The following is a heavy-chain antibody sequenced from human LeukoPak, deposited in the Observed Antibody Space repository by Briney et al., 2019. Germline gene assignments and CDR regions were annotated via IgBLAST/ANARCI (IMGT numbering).Heavy chain of an antibody. CDR1: GFTFSSYW. Sequence: SGGSLRLSCAASGFTFSSYWMTWVRQAPGKGLEWVANIKQDGSEKYYVDSVKGRFTLSRDNAKNSLYLQMDSLRAEDTGIYYCARDPDPQGNLDYWGQGTQVIVSS. CDR2: IKQDGSEK. J-gene: IGHJ4*02. CDR3: ARDPDPQGNLDY. D-gene: IGHD1-14*01. V-gene: IGHV3-7*01.